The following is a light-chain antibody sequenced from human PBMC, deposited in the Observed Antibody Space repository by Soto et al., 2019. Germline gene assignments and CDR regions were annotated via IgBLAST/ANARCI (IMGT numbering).Light chain of an antibody. CDR2: QVS. CDR1: ESLLHSDGNTY. J-gene: IGKJ1*01. V-gene: IGKV2-24*01. Sequence: IVLTQTPLSSPVTLGQPASFSCRSAESLLHSDGNTYLSWLHQRPGQPPRLRIYQVSKRFPGVPDRISGRGAGTNFTLRISRVESEDAGTYFCMQSSHLRTFGQGTKVEIK. CDR3: MQSSHLRT.